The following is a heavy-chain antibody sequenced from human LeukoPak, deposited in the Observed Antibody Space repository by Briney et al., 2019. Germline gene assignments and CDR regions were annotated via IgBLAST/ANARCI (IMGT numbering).Heavy chain of an antibody. CDR3: ARENYIILLGQNSYTLAV. Sequence: SETLSLTCTVSGASINSYYWSWIRQPPGGELEWIGYVFYTGSTNYNSSLKSRVTISIGTSKTQFSLTLSSVTAADTAVYYCARENYIILLGQNSYTLAVGGQGTTVTVSS. CDR1: GASINSYY. D-gene: IGHD5-24*01. CDR2: VFYTGST. J-gene: IGHJ6*02. V-gene: IGHV4-59*01.